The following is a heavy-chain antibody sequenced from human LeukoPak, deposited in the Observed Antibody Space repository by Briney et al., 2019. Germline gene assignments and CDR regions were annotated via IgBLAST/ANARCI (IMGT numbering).Heavy chain of an antibody. J-gene: IGHJ5*02. D-gene: IGHD3-3*01. CDR1: GFTFSNAW. V-gene: IGHV3-15*01. Sequence: GGSLRLSCVASGFTFSNAWMSWVRQAPGKGLEWVGRIKSKNDGGTTDYAAAVKGRFTISRDDSKNTLYLQMNSLKTEDTAVYYCTTYYDFWSGSMDNWFDPWGQGTLVTVSS. CDR3: TTYYDFWSGSMDNWFDP. CDR2: IKSKNDGGTT.